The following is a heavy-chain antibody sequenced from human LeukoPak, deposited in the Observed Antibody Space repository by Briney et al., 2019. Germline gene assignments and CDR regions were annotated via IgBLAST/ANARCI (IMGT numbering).Heavy chain of an antibody. J-gene: IGHJ4*02. CDR2: ISGSGSTI. Sequence: GGSLRLSCAASGFTFSDYYMSGIGRPQGRGLEGVSYISGSGSTIYYADFGKDRFTISRHNATNSLSLQMKSVRAEDTAVYYCARGPVVGATFDYWGQGPLVTVSS. D-gene: IGHD1-26*01. CDR1: GFTFSDYY. V-gene: IGHV3-11*01. CDR3: ARGPVVGATFDY.